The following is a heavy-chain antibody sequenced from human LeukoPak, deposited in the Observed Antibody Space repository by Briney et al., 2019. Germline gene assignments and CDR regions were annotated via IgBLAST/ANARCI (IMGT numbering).Heavy chain of an antibody. V-gene: IGHV4-34*01. Sequence: SETLSLTCAVYGGSFSGYYWSWIRQPPGKGLEWIGEINHSGSTNYNPSLKSRVTISVDTSKNQFSLKLSSVTAADTAVYYCARDRLWFGEYGFDPWGQGTLVTVSS. J-gene: IGHJ5*02. CDR1: GGSFSGYY. CDR3: ARDRLWFGEYGFDP. D-gene: IGHD3-10*01. CDR2: INHSGST.